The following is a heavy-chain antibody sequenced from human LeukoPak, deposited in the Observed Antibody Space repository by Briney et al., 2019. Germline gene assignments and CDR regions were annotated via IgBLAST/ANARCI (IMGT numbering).Heavy chain of an antibody. CDR1: GGSIRSSSHY. CDR2: IYYSGTT. D-gene: IGHD2/OR15-2a*01. V-gene: IGHV4-39*01. CDR3: ARRVIVATLDY. Sequence: SETLSLTCTVSGGSIRSSSHYWAWIRQPPGTGLEWIGSIYYSGTTFYNPSLKSRLTISVDTSNNQFSLKLSSVTAADTAVYYCARRVIVATLDYWGQGTLVTVSS. J-gene: IGHJ4*02.